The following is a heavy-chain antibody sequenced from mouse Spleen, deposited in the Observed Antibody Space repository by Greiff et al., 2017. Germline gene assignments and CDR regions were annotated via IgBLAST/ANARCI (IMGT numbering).Heavy chain of an antibody. CDR3: ARGGDYAMDY. V-gene: IGHV7-3*02. J-gene: IGHJ4*01. CDR1: GFTFTDYY. Sequence: EVMLVESGGGLVQPGGSLRLSCATSGFTFTDYYMSWVRQPPGKALEWLGFIRNKANGYTTEYSASVKGRFTISRDNSQSILYLQMNTLRAEDSATYYCARGGDYAMDYWGQGTSVTVSS. CDR2: IRNKANGYTT.